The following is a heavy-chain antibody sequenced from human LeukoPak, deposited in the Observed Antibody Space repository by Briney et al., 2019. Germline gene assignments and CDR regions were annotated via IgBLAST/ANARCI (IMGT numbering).Heavy chain of an antibody. J-gene: IGHJ4*02. D-gene: IGHD3-22*01. V-gene: IGHV3-66*01. Sequence: PGGSLRLSCVASGFTVSSNYMSWVRQAPGKGPEWLSVIYRGGTTYYAGSVKGRFTISRDDSKNTLYLQMNSLRAEDTAVYYCARDYYYDDSGQPVRPDYWGQGTLVTVSS. CDR2: IYRGGTT. CDR3: ARDYYYDDSGQPVRPDY. CDR1: GFTVSSNY.